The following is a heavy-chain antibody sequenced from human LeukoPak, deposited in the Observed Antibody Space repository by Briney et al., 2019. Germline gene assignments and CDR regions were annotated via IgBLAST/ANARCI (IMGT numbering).Heavy chain of an antibody. CDR3: ARDGGGSSWLYFGMDV. V-gene: IGHV4-59*01. J-gene: IGHJ6*02. Sequence: SETLSLTCIVSGGSISSYFWNWIRQPPGKGLEWIGYIYNTGRTSYNPSLKSRVTISVDTSKNQFSLKLSSVTAADTAVYYCARDGGGSSWLYFGMDVWGRGTTVTVSS. CDR1: GGSISSYF. D-gene: IGHD6-13*01. CDR2: IYNTGRT.